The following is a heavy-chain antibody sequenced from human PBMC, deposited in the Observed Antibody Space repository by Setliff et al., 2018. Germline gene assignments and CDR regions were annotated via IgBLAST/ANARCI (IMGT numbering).Heavy chain of an antibody. CDR3: ARVVGATFDY. V-gene: IGHV4-59*01. Sequence: ASETLSLTCTVSGGSISSYYWSWIRQPPGKGLEWIGYIYYSGSTNYNPSLKSRVTISVDTSKNQFSLKLSSVTAADTAVYYCARVVGATFDYWGQGTLVTVSS. CDR2: IYYSGST. J-gene: IGHJ4*02. D-gene: IGHD1-26*01. CDR1: GGSISSYY.